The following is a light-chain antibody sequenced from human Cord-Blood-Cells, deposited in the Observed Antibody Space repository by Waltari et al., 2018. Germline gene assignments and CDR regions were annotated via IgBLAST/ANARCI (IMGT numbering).Light chain of an antibody. V-gene: IGKV3-20*01. J-gene: IGKJ3*01. CDR3: QQYGSSFT. Sequence: EIVLTQSPGTLSLSPGERATLSCRASQSVSSSYLAWYQQKPGQAPRLLIYGASSRATGSPDRVSGSGSGTDFTLTISRLEPEDFAVYYCQQYGSSFTFGPGTKVDIK. CDR2: GAS. CDR1: QSVSSSY.